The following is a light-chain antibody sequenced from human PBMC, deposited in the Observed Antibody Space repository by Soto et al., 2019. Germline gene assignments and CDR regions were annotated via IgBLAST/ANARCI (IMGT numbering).Light chain of an antibody. CDR1: QSFSSD. CDR2: GAS. CDR3: QQYNSRPWT. V-gene: IGKV3D-15*01. Sequence: EIVMTQSPATLSVSPGERATLSCRASQSFSSDLAWYQQKPGQAPRLLIYGASTRATGIPARFSGSGSGTYFTLTISSLQSEDFAVYYCQQYNSRPWTFGQGTKVDI. J-gene: IGKJ1*01.